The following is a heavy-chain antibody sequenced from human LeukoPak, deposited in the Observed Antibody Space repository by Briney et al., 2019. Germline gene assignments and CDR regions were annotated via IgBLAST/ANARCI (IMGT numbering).Heavy chain of an antibody. V-gene: IGHV1-3*01. J-gene: IGHJ4*02. D-gene: IGHD4-17*01. CDR3: ARDLSGDYLFDY. CDR1: GYTFTSYA. Sequence: ASVKVSCKASGYTFTSYAMHWVRQAPGQRLEWMGWINAGNGNTKYSQKFQGRVTITRDTSASTAYMELSSLRSEDTAVYYCARDLSGDYLFDYWGQGTLVTVSS. CDR2: INAGNGNT.